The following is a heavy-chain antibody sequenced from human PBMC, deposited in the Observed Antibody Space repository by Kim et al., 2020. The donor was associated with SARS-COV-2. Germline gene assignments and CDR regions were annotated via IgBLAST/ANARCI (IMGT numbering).Heavy chain of an antibody. D-gene: IGHD6-13*01. V-gene: IGHV1-3*01. Sequence: FQGRVTITRYTSASTAYMELSSLRSEDTAVYYCARDQGYSSSWYEKAFDYWGQGTLVTVSS. J-gene: IGHJ4*02. CDR3: ARDQGYSSSWYEKAFDY.